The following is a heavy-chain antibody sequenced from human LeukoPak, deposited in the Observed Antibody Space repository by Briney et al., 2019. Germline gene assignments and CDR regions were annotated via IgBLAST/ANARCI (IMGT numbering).Heavy chain of an antibody. D-gene: IGHD3-22*01. CDR2: ISSSSSYI. J-gene: IGHJ4*02. CDR1: GFTFSSYS. Sequence: GGSLRLSCAASGFTFSSYSMNWVRQAPGKGLEWVSSISSSSSYIYYADSVKGRFTISRDNAKNSLYLQMNSLRAEDTAVYYCARDRGEGLVEDYYDSSGYYQGYFDYWGQGTLVTVSS. CDR3: ARDRGEGLVEDYYDSSGYYQGYFDY. V-gene: IGHV3-21*01.